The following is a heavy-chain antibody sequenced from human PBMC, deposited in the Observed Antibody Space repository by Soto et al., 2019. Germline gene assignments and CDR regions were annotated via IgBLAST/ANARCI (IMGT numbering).Heavy chain of an antibody. Sequence: QVQLVQSGAEVKKPGASVKVSRKASGYTFTSYAMHWVRQAPGQRLEWMGWINAGNGNTKYSQKFQGRVTITRDTSASTAYMELSSLRSEDTAVYYCARGVAGIGGWYFDLWGRGTLVTVSS. CDR3: ARGVAGIGGWYFDL. J-gene: IGHJ2*01. CDR1: GYTFTSYA. V-gene: IGHV1-3*01. CDR2: INAGNGNT. D-gene: IGHD6-19*01.